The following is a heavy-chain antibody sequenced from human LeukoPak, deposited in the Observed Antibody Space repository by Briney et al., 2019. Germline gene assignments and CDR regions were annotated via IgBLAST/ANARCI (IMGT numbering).Heavy chain of an antibody. V-gene: IGHV4-59*01. Sequence: PSETLSLTCTVSGGSISSYYWSWIREPPGKGLEWIGYIYYSGSTNYNPSLKSRVTISVDTSKNQFSLKLSSVTAADTAVYYCAGAPLRFLGYYYYGMDVWGQGTTVTVSS. J-gene: IGHJ6*02. D-gene: IGHD3-3*01. CDR2: IYYSGST. CDR1: GGSISSYY. CDR3: AGAPLRFLGYYYYGMDV.